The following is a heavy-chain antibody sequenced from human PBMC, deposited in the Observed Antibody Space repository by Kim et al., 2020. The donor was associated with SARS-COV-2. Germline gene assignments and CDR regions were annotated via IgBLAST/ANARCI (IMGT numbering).Heavy chain of an antibody. CDR3: ARKIIIVSSGNYYYYGMDV. Sequence: SVKVSCKASGGTFSSHAISWVRQAPGQGLEWMGGITPVFETGMYAQKFQGRVTITADESTNTAYMELSSLTSEDTAVYYCARKIIIVSSGNYYYYGMDVWGQGTTVTVSS. J-gene: IGHJ6*02. CDR2: ITPVFETG. CDR1: GGTFSSHA. V-gene: IGHV1-69*13. D-gene: IGHD3-10*01.